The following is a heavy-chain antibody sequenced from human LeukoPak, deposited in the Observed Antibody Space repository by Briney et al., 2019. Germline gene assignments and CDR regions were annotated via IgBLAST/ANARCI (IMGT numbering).Heavy chain of an antibody. J-gene: IGHJ5*02. D-gene: IGHD2/OR15-2a*01. Sequence: GASVEVSCKASGYTFTGYYMHWVRQAPGQGLEWMGWINPNSGGTNYAQKFQGRVTMTRDTSISTAYMELSRLRSDDTAVYYCARGPRLLRGWFDPWGQGTLVTVSS. CDR1: GYTFTGYY. CDR2: INPNSGGT. CDR3: ARGPRLLRGWFDP. V-gene: IGHV1-2*02.